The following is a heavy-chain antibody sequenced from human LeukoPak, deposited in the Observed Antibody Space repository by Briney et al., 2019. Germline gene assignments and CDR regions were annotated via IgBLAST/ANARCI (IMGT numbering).Heavy chain of an antibody. CDR3: AKGAGGYQLLYKRGAHFDY. CDR1: GGTFNSYA. J-gene: IGHJ4*02. CDR2: IIPIFGTA. Sequence: SVKVSRKASGGTFNSYAISWVRQAPGQGLEWMGGIIPIFGTANYAQKFQGRVTITADESTSTAYMELSSLRSEDTAVYYCAKGAGGYQLLYKRGAHFDYWGQGTLVTVSS. V-gene: IGHV1-69*01. D-gene: IGHD2-2*02.